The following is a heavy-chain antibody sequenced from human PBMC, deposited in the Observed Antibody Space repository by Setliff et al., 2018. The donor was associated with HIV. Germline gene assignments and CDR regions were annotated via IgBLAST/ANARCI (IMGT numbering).Heavy chain of an antibody. J-gene: IGHJ4*02. V-gene: IGHV4-39*01. D-gene: IGHD3-16*01. CDR1: GGSISSSSYY. CDR2: VYYGGST. Sequence: SETLSLTCTVSGGSISSSSYYWGWIRQPPGKGLEWIGSVYYGGSTYYNPSLKSRVTISVDTSKNQLSLKLSSVTAADTAVYYCARGNFNYWGQGTLVTVSS. CDR3: ARGNFNY.